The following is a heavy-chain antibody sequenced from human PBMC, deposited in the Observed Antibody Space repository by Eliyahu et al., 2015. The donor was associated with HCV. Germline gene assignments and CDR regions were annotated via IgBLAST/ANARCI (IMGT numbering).Heavy chain of an antibody. D-gene: IGHD1-26*01. V-gene: IGHV3-23*01. J-gene: IGHJ3*02. CDR2: ISGSGGST. Sequence: EVQLLESGGGLVQPGGSLRLSCAASGFTFSXYAMSWVRQAPGKGLEWVSAISGSGGSTYYADSVKGRFTISRDNSKNTLYLQMNSLRAEDTAVYYCAKKGVRELLRSVMDAFDIWGQGTMVTVSS. CDR1: GFTFSXYA. CDR3: AKKGVRELLRSVMDAFDI.